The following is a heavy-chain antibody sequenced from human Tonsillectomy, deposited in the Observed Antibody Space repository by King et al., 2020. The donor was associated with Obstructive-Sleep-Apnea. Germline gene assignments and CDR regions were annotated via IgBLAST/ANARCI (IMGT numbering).Heavy chain of an antibody. V-gene: IGHV3-23*04. D-gene: IGHD3-10*01. CDR3: AKEGGGSGIYWIDS. CDR2: INTRGTT. J-gene: IGHJ4*02. CDR1: GFTFSNYA. Sequence: VQLVESGGGMVQPGGSLRLSCLASGFTFSNYAISWVRQAPGKGLQWVSAINTRGTTFYAGSVRGRFTISRDNSKYTVTLQVNSLRAEDTALYYCAKEGGGSGIYWIDSWGQGTLVTVSS.